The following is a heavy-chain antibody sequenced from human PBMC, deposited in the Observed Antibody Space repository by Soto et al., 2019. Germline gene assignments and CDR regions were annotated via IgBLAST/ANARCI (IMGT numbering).Heavy chain of an antibody. CDR1: GFTFSSYA. V-gene: IGHV3-30-3*01. Sequence: GGSLRLSCAASGFTFSSYAMHWVRQAPGKGLEWVAVISYDGSNKYYADSVKGRFTVSRDNSKNTLYLQMNSLRAEDTAVYYCARDMVGATTLLFDYWGQGTLVTVSS. D-gene: IGHD1-26*01. CDR3: ARDMVGATTLLFDY. J-gene: IGHJ4*02. CDR2: ISYDGSNK.